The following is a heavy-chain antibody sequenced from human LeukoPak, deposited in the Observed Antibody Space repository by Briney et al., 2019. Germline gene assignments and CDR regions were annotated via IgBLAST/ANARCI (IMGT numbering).Heavy chain of an antibody. D-gene: IGHD5-24*01. Sequence: GESLKISCKGSGYSFTSYWIGWVRQMPGKGLEWVGIIYPGDSDTRYSPSFQGQVTISADKSISTAYLQWSSLKASDTAMYYCASGEMATINAFDIWGQGTMVTVSS. V-gene: IGHV5-51*01. J-gene: IGHJ3*02. CDR3: ASGEMATINAFDI. CDR2: IYPGDSDT. CDR1: GYSFTSYW.